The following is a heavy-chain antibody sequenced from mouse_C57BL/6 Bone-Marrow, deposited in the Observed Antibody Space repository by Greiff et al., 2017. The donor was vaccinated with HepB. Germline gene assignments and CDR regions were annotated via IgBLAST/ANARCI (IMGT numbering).Heavy chain of an antibody. V-gene: IGHV1-80*01. Sequence: QVQLQQSGAELVKPGASVKISCKASGYAFSSYWMNWVKQRPGKGLEWIGQIYPGDGDTNYNGKFKGKATLTADKSSSTAYMQLSSLTSEDSAVYFCARGGVLLRWYFEVWGTGTTVTVSS. CDR3: ARGGVLLRWYFEV. D-gene: IGHD1-1*01. J-gene: IGHJ1*03. CDR1: GYAFSSYW. CDR2: IYPGDGDT.